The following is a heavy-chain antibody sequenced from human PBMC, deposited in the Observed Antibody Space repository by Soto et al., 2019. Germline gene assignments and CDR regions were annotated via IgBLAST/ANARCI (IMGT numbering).Heavy chain of an antibody. J-gene: IGHJ3*02. CDR1: GYSFTSYW. CDR3: ARQENYDSSGYYYPGAFDI. D-gene: IGHD3-22*01. Sequence: GESLKISCKGSGYSFTSYWIGWVRQMPGKGLEWMGIIYPGDSDTRYSPSFQGQVTISADKSISTAYLQWSSLKASDTAMYYCARQENYDSSGYYYPGAFDIWGQGTMVTVSS. CDR2: IYPGDSDT. V-gene: IGHV5-51*01.